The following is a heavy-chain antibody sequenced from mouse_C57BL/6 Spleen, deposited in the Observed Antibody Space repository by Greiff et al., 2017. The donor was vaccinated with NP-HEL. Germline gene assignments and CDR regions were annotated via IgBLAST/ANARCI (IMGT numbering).Heavy chain of an antibody. J-gene: IGHJ2*01. CDR1: GFNIKDDY. D-gene: IGHD2-1*01. V-gene: IGHV14-4*01. Sequence: EVQLQESGAELVRPGASVKLSCTASGFNIKDDYMHWVKQRPEQGLEWIGWIDPENGDTEYASKFQGKATITADTSSNTAYLQLSSLTSEDTAVYYCTIYYGNLDYWGQGTTLTVSS. CDR2: IDPENGDT. CDR3: TIYYGNLDY.